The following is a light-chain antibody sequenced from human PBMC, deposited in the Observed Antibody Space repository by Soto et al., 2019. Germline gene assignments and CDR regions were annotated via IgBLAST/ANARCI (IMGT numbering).Light chain of an antibody. CDR2: DNN. J-gene: IGLJ1*01. V-gene: IGLV1-51*01. Sequence: SVLTQPPSVSAAPGQNVTISCSGTSSTIGTNSVSWYQHVPGTAPKLLIYDNNKRPSGIPDRFSGSKSGTSATLGITGFQTGDEADYYCGSWDSSLSAYVFGTGTKVTV. CDR3: GSWDSSLSAYV. CDR1: SSTIGTNS.